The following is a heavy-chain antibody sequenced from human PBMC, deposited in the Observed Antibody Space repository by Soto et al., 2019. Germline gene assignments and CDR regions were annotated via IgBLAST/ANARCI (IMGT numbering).Heavy chain of an antibody. CDR3: AKGGTYSSLLIRDRFDP. Sequence: QVQLQESGPGLVKPSETLSLGCTVSGGSISNYYWNWIRQPPGKPLEWIGYISYTGSTNYNPSLKSRVAISIDTSNYQFSLKLSSVTAADTAVYYCAKGGTYSSLLIRDRFDPWGQGALVTVSS. D-gene: IGHD6-6*01. V-gene: IGHV4-59*01. CDR2: ISYTGST. CDR1: GGSISNYY. J-gene: IGHJ5*02.